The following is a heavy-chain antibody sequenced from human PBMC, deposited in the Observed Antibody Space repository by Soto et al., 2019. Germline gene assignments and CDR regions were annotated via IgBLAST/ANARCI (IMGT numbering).Heavy chain of an antibody. CDR3: ARGPEYNGYDCPLDY. CDR2: IYYSGST. CDR1: GGSISGYY. D-gene: IGHD5-12*01. V-gene: IGHV4-59*01. Sequence: QVQLQESGPGLVKPSETLSLTCTVSGGSISGYYWSWIRQPPGKGLEWIGYIYYSGSTNYNPSVRSRVTISVDTSKNQFSLKLRSVTAADTAVYYCARGPEYNGYDCPLDYWGQGTLVTVSS. J-gene: IGHJ4*02.